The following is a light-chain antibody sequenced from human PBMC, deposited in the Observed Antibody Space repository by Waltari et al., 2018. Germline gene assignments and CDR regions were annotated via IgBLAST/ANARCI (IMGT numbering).Light chain of an antibody. J-gene: IGLJ3*02. CDR2: KNN. CDR3: STWDDSVTGWL. CDR1: SPNIGNTY. Sequence: QSILTQPPSASGTPGQRVTISCSGASPNIGNTYVYWYRQLPGTAPKPLLSKNNRRPSGVPDRVSGAKSGTSASLAISGLRAEDESDYFCSTWDDSVTGWLFGGGTKLTVL. V-gene: IGLV1-47*01.